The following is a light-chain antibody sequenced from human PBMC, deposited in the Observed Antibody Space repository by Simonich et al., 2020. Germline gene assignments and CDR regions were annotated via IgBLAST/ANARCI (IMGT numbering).Light chain of an antibody. CDR2: DAS. Sequence: EMVLTQSPATLSLSPGERSTLSCRASQSVSIYLAWYQQKPGQAPSLLIYDASKRATGIPARFSGSGSGTDFTLTISILKPEDFAVYYCQQRSNWPITFGQGTRLEIK. CDR3: QQRSNWPIT. CDR1: QSVSIY. V-gene: IGKV3-11*01. J-gene: IGKJ5*01.